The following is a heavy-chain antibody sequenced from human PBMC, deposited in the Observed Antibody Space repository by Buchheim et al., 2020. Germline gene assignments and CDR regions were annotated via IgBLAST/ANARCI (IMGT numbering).Heavy chain of an antibody. V-gene: IGHV4-30-4*01. CDR2: IYYNGSP. CDR3: ARGDYNGWGSPTEAWFDP. CDR1: GGSISRGDYY. D-gene: IGHD3-10*01. Sequence: QVQLRESGPGLVKPSQTLSLTCTVSGGSISRGDYYWSWIRQPPGKGLEWIGYIYYNGSPLYNQSLRSRVTMSVDTSTNQFFLKLSSVTAADTAVYYCARGDYNGWGSPTEAWFDPWGPGTL. J-gene: IGHJ5*02.